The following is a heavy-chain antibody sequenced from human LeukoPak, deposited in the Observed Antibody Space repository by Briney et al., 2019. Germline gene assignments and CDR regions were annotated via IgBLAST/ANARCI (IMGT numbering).Heavy chain of an antibody. CDR2: ISSSSSTI. CDR1: GFTFSSYS. D-gene: IGHD6-13*01. J-gene: IGHJ4*02. Sequence: PGGSLRLSCAASGFTFSSYSMNWVRQAPGKGLEWVSYISSSSSTIYYADSVKGQFTISRDNAKNSLYLQMNSLRDEDTAVYYCAREYSSSWYEGTFDYWGQGTLVTVSS. V-gene: IGHV3-48*02. CDR3: AREYSSSWYEGTFDY.